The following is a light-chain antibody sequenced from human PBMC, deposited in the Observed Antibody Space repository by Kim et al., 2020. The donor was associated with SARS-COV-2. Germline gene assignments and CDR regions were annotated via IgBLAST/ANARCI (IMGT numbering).Light chain of an antibody. CDR1: REVSRGF. CDR2: GVS. CDR3: QQYGSSRT. J-gene: IGKJ1*01. Sequence: GQSATPAGRASREVSRGFFTWYQQRPGQAPSLLFHGVSSRATGIPDRFSGSGSGTDFTLTISRLEAEDFAVYYCQQYGSSRTFGQGTKVDIK. V-gene: IGKV3-20*01.